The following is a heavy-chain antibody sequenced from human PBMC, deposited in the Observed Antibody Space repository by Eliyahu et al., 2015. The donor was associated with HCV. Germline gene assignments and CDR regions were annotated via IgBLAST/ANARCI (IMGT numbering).Heavy chain of an antibody. CDR1: GFTFSSYW. Sequence: VHTDRSLRLSCAASGFTFSSYWMHWVRQAPGKGLVWVSRINSDGSSTSYADSVKGRFTISRDNAKNTLYLQMNSLRAEDTAVYYCARGGYSGSFDYWGQGTLVTVSS. V-gene: IGHV3-74*01. J-gene: IGHJ4*02. D-gene: IGHD1-26*01. CDR2: INSDGSST. CDR3: ARGGYSGSFDY.